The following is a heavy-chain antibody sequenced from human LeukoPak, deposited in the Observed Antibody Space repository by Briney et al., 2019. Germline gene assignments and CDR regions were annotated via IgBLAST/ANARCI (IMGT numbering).Heavy chain of an antibody. CDR3: ARDRRSPLGSGEVASDI. V-gene: IGHV4-38-2*02. CDR2: IYHSGST. Sequence: SETLSLTCTVSGYSISSGYYWGWIRQPPGKGLEWIGSIYHSGSTYYNPSLKSRVTISVDTSKNQFSLKLSSVTAADTAVYYCARDRRSPLGSGEVASDIWGQGTMVTVSS. J-gene: IGHJ3*02. D-gene: IGHD3-10*01. CDR1: GYSISSGYY.